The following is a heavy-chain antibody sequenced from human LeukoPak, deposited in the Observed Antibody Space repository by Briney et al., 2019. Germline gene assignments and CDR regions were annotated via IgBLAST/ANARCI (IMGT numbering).Heavy chain of an antibody. Sequence: SETLSLTCTVSGGSISNYYWSWIRQPPEKGLEWIGYIYYSGSTNYNPSLKSRVTISVDTSQNQFSLKLSSVTAADTAVYYCARGGIYYYDSSGYSWGQGTLVTVSS. CDR2: IYYSGST. CDR1: GGSISNYY. CDR3: ARGGIYYYDSSGYS. J-gene: IGHJ5*02. V-gene: IGHV4-59*01. D-gene: IGHD3-22*01.